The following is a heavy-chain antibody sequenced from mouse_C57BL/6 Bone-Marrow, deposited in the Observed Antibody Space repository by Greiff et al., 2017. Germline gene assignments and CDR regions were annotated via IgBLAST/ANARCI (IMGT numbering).Heavy chain of an antibody. V-gene: IGHV1-19*01. CDR3: ARNGYYYGSSGY. D-gene: IGHD1-1*01. CDR2: INPYNGGT. CDR1: GYTFTDYY. J-gene: IGHJ2*01. Sequence: EVQLQQSGPVLVKPGASVKMSCKASGYTFTDYYMNWVKPSHGKSLEWIGVINPYNGGTSYNQKFKGKATLTVDKSSSTAYMELNSLTSEDSAVYYCARNGYYYGSSGYWGQGTTLTVSS.